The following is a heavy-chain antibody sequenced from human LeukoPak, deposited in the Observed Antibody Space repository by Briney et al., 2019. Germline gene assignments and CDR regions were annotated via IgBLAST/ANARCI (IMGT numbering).Heavy chain of an antibody. CDR3: AKDGAAAAHY. CDR1: GFNFNTYW. Sequence: GGSLRLSCAASGFNFNTYWMIWVRQAPGKGLEWVANIKQDGSEKFYVDSMKGRFTISRDNSKNTLYLQMNSLRAEDTAVYYCAKDGAAAAHYWGQGTLVTVSS. D-gene: IGHD6-13*01. V-gene: IGHV3-7*03. CDR2: IKQDGSEK. J-gene: IGHJ4*02.